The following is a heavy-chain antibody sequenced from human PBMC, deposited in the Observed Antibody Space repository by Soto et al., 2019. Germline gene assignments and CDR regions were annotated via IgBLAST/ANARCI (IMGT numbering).Heavy chain of an antibody. CDR1: GYTLTELS. J-gene: IGHJ3*02. Sequence: GASVQVSCKVSGYTLTELSMHWVRQAPGKGLEWMGKINPKDGKTIYAQKFQGRVTMTRDTSTSTVYMELSSLRSEDTAVYYCARTRYDILTGHHAFDIWGQGTMVTVSS. V-gene: IGHV1-24*01. CDR3: ARTRYDILTGHHAFDI. D-gene: IGHD3-9*01. CDR2: INPKDGKT.